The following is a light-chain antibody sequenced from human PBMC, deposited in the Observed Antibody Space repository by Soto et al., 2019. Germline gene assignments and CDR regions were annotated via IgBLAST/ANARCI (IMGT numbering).Light chain of an antibody. CDR3: QQYNNWPLS. Sequence: IVLTDSLATMSVSTGERATXSCRASQSVSSNLAGHQQRPGQAHRLLIYGASTRATGVTDRFSGGGSGTEFTLTITSLQSEDFAVYWCQQYNNWPLSFGPGRRLEI. J-gene: IGKJ5*01. CDR1: QSVSSN. V-gene: IGKV3D-15*01. CDR2: GAS.